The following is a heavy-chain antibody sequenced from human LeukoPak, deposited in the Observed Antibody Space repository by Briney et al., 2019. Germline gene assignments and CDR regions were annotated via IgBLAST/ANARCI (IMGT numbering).Heavy chain of an antibody. CDR1: GGSISLWQ. Sequence: PSETLSLSCTVSGGSISLWQWNWIRQPAGMGLERIWRFYTGGGPNYNPSLKSRVTMSLDTSKNQFFLKLSSVTAADTAVYYCARTWNYGVYFDYWRQGTLVTVSS. CDR3: ARTWNYGVYFDY. CDR2: FYTGGGP. V-gene: IGHV4-4*07. J-gene: IGHJ4*02. D-gene: IGHD1-7*01.